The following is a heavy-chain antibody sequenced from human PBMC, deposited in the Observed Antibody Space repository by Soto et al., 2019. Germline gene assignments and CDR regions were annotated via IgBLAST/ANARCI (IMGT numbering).Heavy chain of an antibody. CDR3: ARAGT. CDR2: ITPISGTP. J-gene: IGHJ5*02. CDR1: GGTFRTYA. V-gene: IGHV1-69*01. Sequence: QVQLVQSGAEVKKPGSSMKVSCKVSGGTFRTYAINWLRQAPGQGLEWMGGITPISGTPNYAQKFQGRVTITADESTSTAYMDLSSLRYDDTAVYYCARAGTWGQGSPVTVSS.